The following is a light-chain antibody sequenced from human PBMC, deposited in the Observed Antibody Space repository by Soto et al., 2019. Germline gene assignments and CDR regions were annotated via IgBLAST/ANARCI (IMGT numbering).Light chain of an antibody. CDR3: AAWDDSLTGVV. CDR1: SSNIGSNS. CDR2: SNN. J-gene: IGLJ2*01. V-gene: IGLV1-44*01. Sequence: QSVLTQSPSASGTPEQRVTISCSGSSSNIGSNSVNWYQQLPGTAPKLLIYSNNQRPSGVPDRFSGSKSGTSASLAISGLQSEDDADYYCAAWDDSLTGVVFGGGTKLTVL.